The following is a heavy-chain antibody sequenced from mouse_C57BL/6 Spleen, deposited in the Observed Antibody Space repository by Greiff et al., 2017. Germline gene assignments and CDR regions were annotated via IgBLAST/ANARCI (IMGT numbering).Heavy chain of an antibody. V-gene: IGHV3-6*01. J-gene: IGHJ2*01. Sequence: EVQLQESGPGLVKPSQSLSLTCSVTGYSITSGYYWNWIRQFPGNKLEWMGYISYDGSNNYNPSLKNRISITRDTSKNQFFLKLNSVTTEDTATYYCARGYYDYDRVFDYWGQGTTLTVSS. CDR3: ARGYYDYDRVFDY. CDR2: ISYDGSN. D-gene: IGHD2-4*01. CDR1: GYSITSGYY.